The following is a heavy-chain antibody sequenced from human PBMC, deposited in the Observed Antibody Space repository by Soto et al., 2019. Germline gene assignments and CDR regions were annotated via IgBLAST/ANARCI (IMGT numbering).Heavy chain of an antibody. CDR2: IIPIFGTP. V-gene: IGHV1-69*01. CDR3: ARDRDDYGSGNYYNRIDF. Sequence: QVQLVQSGAEVKKPGPSVKVSCKASGGIFSTYAISWLRQAPGQGLESMGGIIPIFGTPNYAQRFQGRVTITADESTTTSYMELSRLKSEDTAVYYCARDRDDYGSGNYYNRIDFWGQGTLVTVSS. J-gene: IGHJ4*02. D-gene: IGHD3-10*01. CDR1: GGIFSTYA.